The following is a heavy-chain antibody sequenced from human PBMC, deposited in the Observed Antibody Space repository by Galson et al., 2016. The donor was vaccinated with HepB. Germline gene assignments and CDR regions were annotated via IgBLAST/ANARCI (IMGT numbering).Heavy chain of an antibody. D-gene: IGHD5-18*01. V-gene: IGHV3-23*01. J-gene: IGHJ6*02. CDR3: AKDRGIGYSYGYSSEFYGMDV. CDR2: IRGSGGYT. Sequence: SLRLSCAASGFTFNNYAMNWVRQAPGKGLEWVSAIRGSGGYTYYAGSVKGRFTISRVNSKNTVYLQMDRLRVEDTAVYYFAKDRGIGYSYGYSSEFYGMDVWGPGTTVTVS. CDR1: GFTFNNYA.